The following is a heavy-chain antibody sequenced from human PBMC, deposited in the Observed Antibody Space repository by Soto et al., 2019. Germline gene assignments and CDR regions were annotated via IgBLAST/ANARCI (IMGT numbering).Heavy chain of an antibody. CDR2: INEYGSVI. J-gene: IGHJ4*02. D-gene: IGHD3-16*01. CDR1: GFTFSSYW. V-gene: IGHV3-74*01. Sequence: GGSLRLSCAASGFTFSSYWMHWVRQAPGKGLVWVSRINEYGSVINYADSVKGRFTIFRDNSKNTLYLEMNSLRAEDAAVYYCTRDIGGRGAYWGQGTLVTVSS. CDR3: TRDIGGRGAY.